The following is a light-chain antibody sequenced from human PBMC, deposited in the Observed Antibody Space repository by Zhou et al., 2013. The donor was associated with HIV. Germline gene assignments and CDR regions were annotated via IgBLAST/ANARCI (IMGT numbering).Light chain of an antibody. J-gene: IGKJ1*01. V-gene: IGKV3-15*01. CDR2: GAS. Sequence: EIVLTQSPGTLSLSPGERATLSCRASQTVTRNSLAWYQQRPGQAPRLLIYGASTRATGIPARFSGSGSGTEFTLTISSLQSEDFAVYYCQQYNNWPLTFGQGTKVEIK. CDR1: QTVTRN. CDR3: QQYNNWPLT.